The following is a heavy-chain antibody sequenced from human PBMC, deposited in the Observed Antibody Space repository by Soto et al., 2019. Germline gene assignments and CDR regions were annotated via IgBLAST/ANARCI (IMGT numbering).Heavy chain of an antibody. CDR2: INHSGST. CDR3: ARMEYYYDSSGYYLVPFDY. D-gene: IGHD3-22*01. J-gene: IGHJ4*02. V-gene: IGHV4-34*01. CDR1: GGSFSGYY. Sequence: PSETLSLTCAVYGGSFSGYYWSWIRQPPGKGLEWIGEINHSGSTNYNPSLKSRVTISVDTSKNQFSLKLSSVTAADTAVYYCARMEYYYDSSGYYLVPFDYWGQGTLVTVSS.